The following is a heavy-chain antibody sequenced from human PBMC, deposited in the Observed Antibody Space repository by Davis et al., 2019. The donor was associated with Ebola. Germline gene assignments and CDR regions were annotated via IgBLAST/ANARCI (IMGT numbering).Heavy chain of an antibody. CDR1: GFTFRSYW. V-gene: IGHV3-23*01. CDR2: ISGNGGST. D-gene: IGHD4-11*01. CDR3: ATHYSNLLDYYYGMNV. J-gene: IGHJ6*04. Sequence: GSLRLSCAASGFTFRSYWMSWVRQAPGKGLEWVSGISGNGGSTYHADSVKGRFTISRDNSKNTLYLQMNSLRAEDTAVYYCATHYSNLLDYYYGMNVWGKGTTVTVSS.